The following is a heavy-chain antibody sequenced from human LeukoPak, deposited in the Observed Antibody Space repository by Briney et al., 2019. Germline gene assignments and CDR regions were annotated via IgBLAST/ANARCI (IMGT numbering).Heavy chain of an antibody. D-gene: IGHD4-17*01. J-gene: IGHJ4*02. Sequence: GTSLRLSCAASGFTFSSYWMSWVRQAPGKGLEWVASIKQHGSEQYYVDSVKGRFTISRDNAKNSLYLQMDSLRAEDTAVYYCATFASTARSFDYWGQGTLVTVSS. V-gene: IGHV3-7*02. CDR3: ATFASTARSFDY. CDR1: GFTFSSYW. CDR2: IKQHGSEQ.